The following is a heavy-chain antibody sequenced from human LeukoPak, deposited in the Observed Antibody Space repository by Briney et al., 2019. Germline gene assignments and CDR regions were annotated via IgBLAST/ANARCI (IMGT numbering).Heavy chain of an antibody. Sequence: SETLSPTCTVSGGSISSYYWSWIRQPPGKGLEWIGYIYYSGSTNYNPSLKSRVTISVDTSKNQFSLKLSSVTAADTAVYYCARSPFFNPENWFDPWGRGTPVTVSS. CDR3: ARSPFFNPENWFDP. J-gene: IGHJ5*02. V-gene: IGHV4-59*01. CDR2: IYYSGST. CDR1: GGSISSYY.